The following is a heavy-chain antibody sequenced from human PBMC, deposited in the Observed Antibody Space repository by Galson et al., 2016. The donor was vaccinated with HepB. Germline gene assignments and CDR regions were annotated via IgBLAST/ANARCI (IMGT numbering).Heavy chain of an antibody. J-gene: IGHJ6*02. CDR2: MWSAGSNI. CDR3: ERERGLIASGYGMDV. D-gene: IGHD3-16*02. Sequence: SLRLSCAASGFTFSTYGMHWVRQAPGKGLEWVAVMWSAGSNIYYADSVKGRFTISRDKSKNTLYLQRNSLRADDSAVYHCERERGLIASGYGMDVWGQGTTVTVSS. V-gene: IGHV3-33*08. CDR1: GFTFSTYG.